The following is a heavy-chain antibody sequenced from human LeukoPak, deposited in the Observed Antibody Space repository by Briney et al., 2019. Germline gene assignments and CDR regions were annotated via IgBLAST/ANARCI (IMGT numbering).Heavy chain of an antibody. D-gene: IGHD3-3*01. CDR1: GGSIRTTSYY. Sequence: SETLSLTCTVSGGSIRTTSYYWGWIRQSPGREPEWIGTIYFSGSTYYNPSLESRVTISVDTSNNQFSLKLNSVTAADTAVYCCARGGTFWDSWGQGTLVTVSS. CDR2: IYFSGST. CDR3: ARGGTFWDS. V-gene: IGHV4-39*07. J-gene: IGHJ4*02.